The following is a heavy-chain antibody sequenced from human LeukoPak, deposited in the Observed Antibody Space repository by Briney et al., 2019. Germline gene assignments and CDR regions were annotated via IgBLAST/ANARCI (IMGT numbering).Heavy chain of an antibody. CDR1: GVSISSYY. V-gene: IGHV4-59*01. Sequence: SETLSLTCSVSGVSISSYYWSWIRQPPGKGLEWIGYIYYSGSTNYNPSLKSRVTISVDTSKNQFSLKLSSVTAADTAVYYCARVDSFDVFFDYWGQGTLVTVSS. CDR2: IYYSGST. CDR3: ARVDSFDVFFDY. J-gene: IGHJ4*02. D-gene: IGHD3-9*01.